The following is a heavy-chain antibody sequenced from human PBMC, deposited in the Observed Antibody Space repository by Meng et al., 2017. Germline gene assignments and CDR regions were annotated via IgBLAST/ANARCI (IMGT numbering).Heavy chain of an antibody. Sequence: QVPGVESGGALVPPGRSLTLSCAASGFIFSNHEMHWVRQAPGKGLEWVACITKDGSRKYYLGSVRGRFTISRDNSKNTLYLEMNSLRSEDTALYYCARDFDYWGQGTLVTVSS. CDR3: ARDFDY. V-gene: IGHV3-30*16. J-gene: IGHJ4*02. CDR1: GFIFSNHE. CDR2: ITKDGSRK.